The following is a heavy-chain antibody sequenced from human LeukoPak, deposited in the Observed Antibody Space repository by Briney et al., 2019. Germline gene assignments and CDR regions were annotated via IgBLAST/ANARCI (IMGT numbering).Heavy chain of an antibody. CDR3: ARDKIVGATHFDY. CDR2: IGTGDNK. V-gene: IGHV3-48*03. CDR1: GFTFSNYE. J-gene: IGHJ4*02. D-gene: IGHD1-26*01. Sequence: GSLRLSCEASGFTFSNYEMNWVRQAPGKGLEWVSYIGTGDNKHYADSVKGRFTTSRDDAKNSLYLQMNSLRAEDTAVYYCARDKIVGATHFDYWGQGTLVTVSS.